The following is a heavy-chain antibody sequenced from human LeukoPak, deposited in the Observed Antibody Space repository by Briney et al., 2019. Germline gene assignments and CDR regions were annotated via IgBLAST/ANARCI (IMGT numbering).Heavy chain of an antibody. CDR3: ASYGWSSTLPLY. J-gene: IGHJ4*02. Sequence: GGPLRLSCAASGFTFSDYYMSWIGQAPGKGLEWVSYISSSGSTIYYADSVKGRFTISRDNAKNSLYLQMNSLRAEDTAVYYCASYGWSSTLPLYWGQGTLVTVSS. D-gene: IGHD2-15*01. CDR2: ISSSGSTI. CDR1: GFTFSDYY. V-gene: IGHV3-11*04.